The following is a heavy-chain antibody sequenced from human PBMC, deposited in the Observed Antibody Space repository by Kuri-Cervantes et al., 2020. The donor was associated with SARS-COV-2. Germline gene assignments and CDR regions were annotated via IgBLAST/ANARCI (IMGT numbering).Heavy chain of an antibody. V-gene: IGHV3-48*02. CDR3: ARVPYDILTGYYVSPIDY. CDR2: ISSSSSTI. Sequence: GGSLRLSCAASGFTFSSYSMNWVRQAPGKGLEWVSYISSSSSTIYYADSVKGRFTISRDNAKNSLYLQMNSLRDEDTAVYYCARVPYDILTGYYVSPIDYRGQGTLVTVSS. CDR1: GFTFSSYS. J-gene: IGHJ4*02. D-gene: IGHD3-9*01.